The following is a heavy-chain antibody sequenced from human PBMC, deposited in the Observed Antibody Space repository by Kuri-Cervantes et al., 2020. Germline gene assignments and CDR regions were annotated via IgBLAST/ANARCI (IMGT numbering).Heavy chain of an antibody. CDR2: ISSNGGST. CDR1: GFTFSSYA. D-gene: IGHD3-3*01. J-gene: IGHJ6*02. CDR3: ASSYFWSGYYHPGPKPDDYYYYGMDV. Sequence: LSLTCAASGFTFSSYAMHWVRQAPGKGLEYVSAISSNGGSTYYANSVKGRFTISRDNSKNTLYLQMNSLRAEDTAVYYCASSYFWSGYYHPGPKPDDYYYYGMDVWGQGTTVTVSS. V-gene: IGHV3-64*01.